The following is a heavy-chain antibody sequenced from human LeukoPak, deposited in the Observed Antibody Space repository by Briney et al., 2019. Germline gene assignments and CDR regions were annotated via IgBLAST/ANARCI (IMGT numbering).Heavy chain of an antibody. D-gene: IGHD6-19*01. V-gene: IGHV3-7*01. CDR1: GGTFSSYY. CDR3: GYGSGWIFDC. CDR2: IKQDGSEK. J-gene: IGHJ4*02. Sequence: GGSLRLSCIVSGGTFSSYYMNWVRQAPGKGLEWVANIKQDGSEKFYVDSVKGRFTISRDNAKNSLYLQMNSLRVEDTAMYYCGYGSGWIFDCRGQGALVTVSS.